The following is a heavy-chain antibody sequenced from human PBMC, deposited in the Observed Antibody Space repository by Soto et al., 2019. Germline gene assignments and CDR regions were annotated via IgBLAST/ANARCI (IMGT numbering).Heavy chain of an antibody. CDR2: MNPNSGNT. J-gene: IGHJ4*02. D-gene: IGHD3-22*01. V-gene: IGHV1-8*01. CDR1: GYTFTSYD. Sequence: QVQLVQSGAEVKKPGASVKVSCKASGYTFTSYDINWVRQATGQGLEWMGWMNPNSGNTGYAQKFQGRVTLTRNTFISTAYMELSSPRSEDTAMHFFARVEFYSDISGVRDYWGQGTLVTVSS. CDR3: ARVEFYSDISGVRDY.